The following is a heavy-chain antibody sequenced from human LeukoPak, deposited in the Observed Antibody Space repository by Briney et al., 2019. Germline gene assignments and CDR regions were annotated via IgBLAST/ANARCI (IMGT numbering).Heavy chain of an antibody. Sequence: GGSLRLSCAASGFTFSSYSMNWVRQAPGKGLEWVSYISSSSSTIYYADSVKGRFTISRDNAKNSLYLQMNSLRAEDTAVYYCANEIRGVPYWGQGTLVTVSS. J-gene: IGHJ4*02. CDR2: ISSSSSTI. V-gene: IGHV3-48*01. CDR1: GFTFSSYS. CDR3: ANEIRGVPY. D-gene: IGHD3-10*01.